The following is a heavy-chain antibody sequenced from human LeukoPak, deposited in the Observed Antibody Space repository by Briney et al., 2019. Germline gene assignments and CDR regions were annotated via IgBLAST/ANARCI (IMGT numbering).Heavy chain of an antibody. D-gene: IGHD6-6*01. V-gene: IGHV1-69*05. CDR2: IIPIFGTA. J-gene: IGHJ4*02. CDR3: ARHPAVAYSSSSADY. Sequence: GASVKVSCKASGGTFSSYAISWVRQAPGQGLEWMGRIIPIFGTANYAQKFQGRVTITTDESTSTAYMELGSLRSEDTAVYYCARHPAVAYSSSSADYWGQGTLVTVSS. CDR1: GGTFSSYA.